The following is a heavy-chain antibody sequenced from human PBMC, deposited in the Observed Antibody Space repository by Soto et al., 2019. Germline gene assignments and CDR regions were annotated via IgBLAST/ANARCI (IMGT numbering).Heavy chain of an antibody. V-gene: IGHV3-13*04. Sequence: PGGSLRLSCAASGFTFSSYDMHWVRQATGKGLEWVSAIGTAGDTYYPGSVKGRFTISRENAKNSLYLQMNSLRAGDTAVYYCARRLGTMIRGLINYYYAMGVWGQGTTVTVSS. D-gene: IGHD3-10*01. J-gene: IGHJ6*02. CDR1: GFTFSSYD. CDR2: IGTAGDT. CDR3: ARRLGTMIRGLINYYYAMGV.